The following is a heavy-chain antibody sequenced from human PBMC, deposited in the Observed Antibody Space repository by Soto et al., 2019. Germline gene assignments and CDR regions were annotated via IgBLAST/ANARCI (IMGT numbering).Heavy chain of an antibody. J-gene: IGHJ4*02. D-gene: IGHD5-12*01. CDR1: GFTFSDSW. Sequence: EVQLVESGGGVVQPGGSLRLSCVGSGFTFSDSWMHWVRQAPEKGLVWLSRIIGNGNGADYADFVKGRFTISRDNAKNTVYLQINSLRDEDTAVYYCARVAVATRGIDYWGQGTLFTVSS. CDR3: ARVAVATRGIDY. V-gene: IGHV3-74*01. CDR2: IIGNGNGA.